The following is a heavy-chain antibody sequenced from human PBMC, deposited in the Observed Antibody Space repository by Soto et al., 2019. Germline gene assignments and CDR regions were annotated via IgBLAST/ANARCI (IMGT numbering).Heavy chain of an antibody. Sequence: DVQLVESGGGMVQPGGSLRLSCAASGFTFRNFEMNWVRQVPGKGLEWLSHISSSGSKTFYSESVKGRFTISRDNIEDSLFLQMNNLRVEDTGIYFCARDSIAAPNWFDPWGQGTRVIVSS. CDR2: ISSSGSKT. J-gene: IGHJ5*02. D-gene: IGHD6-6*01. V-gene: IGHV3-48*03. CDR1: GFTFRNFE. CDR3: ARDSIAAPNWFDP.